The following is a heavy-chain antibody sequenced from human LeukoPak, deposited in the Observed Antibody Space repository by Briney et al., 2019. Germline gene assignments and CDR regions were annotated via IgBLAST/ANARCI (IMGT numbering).Heavy chain of an antibody. CDR3: ARQGRGIVGPYLDY. V-gene: IGHV4-39*01. Sequence: PSETLSLTCTVSGCSISSSSYYWSWIRQPPGKGLEWIGSIDYSRSTHYHPALMSLVTMSADTSKNQFSIILTYVTAADTAVYFCARQGRGIVGPYLDYWGQGTLVTVSS. CDR2: IDYSRST. D-gene: IGHD1-26*01. CDR1: GCSISSSSYY. J-gene: IGHJ4*02.